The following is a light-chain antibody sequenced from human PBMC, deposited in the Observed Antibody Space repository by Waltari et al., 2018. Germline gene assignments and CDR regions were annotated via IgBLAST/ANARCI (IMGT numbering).Light chain of an antibody. CDR1: NSNLGFDS. CDR3: ASWDQSLRGVV. CDR2: RDS. V-gene: IGLV1-47*01. Sequence: QSVLSQPPSASASPGQGVTISCSGSNSNLGFDSVFWYQHVPGTAPKLVIFRDSQRPSGVPGRFSGSKSGTSASLAISGLRSEDEADYYCASWDQSLRGVVFGGGTKLTVL. J-gene: IGLJ2*01.